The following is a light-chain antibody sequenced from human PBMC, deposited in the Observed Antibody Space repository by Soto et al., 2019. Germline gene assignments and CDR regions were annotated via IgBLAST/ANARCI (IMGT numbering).Light chain of an antibody. CDR1: QSISGY. CDR3: QQYDNLPLT. CDR2: TSS. Sequence: EIQMTQSPSSLSASVGDRSTITCLASQSISGYLNWYQQKPGRAPKLLIYTSSSLQSGVPSRFSGSGSGTDFTLTISSLQPEDIATYYCQQYDNLPLTFGEGTKVDIK. J-gene: IGKJ4*01. V-gene: IGKV1-39*01.